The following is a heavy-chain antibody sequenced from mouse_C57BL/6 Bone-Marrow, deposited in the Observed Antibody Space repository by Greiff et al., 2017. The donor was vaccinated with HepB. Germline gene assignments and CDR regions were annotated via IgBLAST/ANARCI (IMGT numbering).Heavy chain of an antibody. V-gene: IGHV1-15*01. Sequence: QVQLKQSGAELVRPGASVTLSCKASGYTFTDYEMHWVKQTPVHGLEWIGAIDPETGGTAYNQKFKGKAILTADKSSSTAYMELRSLTSEDSAVYYCTRPVYYFDYWGQGTTLTVSS. CDR1: GYTFTDYE. CDR3: TRPVYYFDY. CDR2: IDPETGGT. J-gene: IGHJ2*01.